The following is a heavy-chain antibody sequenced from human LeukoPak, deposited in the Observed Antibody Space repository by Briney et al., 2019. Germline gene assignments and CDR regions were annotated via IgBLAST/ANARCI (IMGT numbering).Heavy chain of an antibody. CDR1: GGTFSSYA. Sequence: SVKVSCKASGGTFSSYAISWARQAPGQGLEWMGGIIPIFGTANYAQKFQGRVTITADESTSTAYMELSSLRSEDTAVYYCARGQGDILTGPEYFQHWGQGTLVTVSS. CDR2: IIPIFGTA. J-gene: IGHJ1*01. CDR3: ARGQGDILTGPEYFQH. V-gene: IGHV1-69*13. D-gene: IGHD3-9*01.